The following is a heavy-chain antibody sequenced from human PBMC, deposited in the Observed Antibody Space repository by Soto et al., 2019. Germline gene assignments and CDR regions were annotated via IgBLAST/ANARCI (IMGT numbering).Heavy chain of an antibody. CDR1: GYTFTSYA. CDR3: ASESYGGEFDY. V-gene: IGHV1-3*05. Sequence: QVQLVQSGAEEKKPGASVKVSCKASGYTFTSYAMHWVRQAPGQRLEWMGWINDGNGNTKYSHKSQGRVTITRDTSASTAYMELSSLRSEDTAVYYCASESYGGEFDYWGQGTLVTVSS. J-gene: IGHJ4*02. CDR2: INDGNGNT. D-gene: IGHD4-17*01.